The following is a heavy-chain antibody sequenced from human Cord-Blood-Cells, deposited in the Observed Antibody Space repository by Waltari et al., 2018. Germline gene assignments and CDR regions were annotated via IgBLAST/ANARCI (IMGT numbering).Heavy chain of an antibody. CDR3: ARANGGLGSFDY. D-gene: IGHD3-10*01. V-gene: IGHV3-74*01. J-gene: IGHJ4*02. CDR2: INSDGSST. CDR1: GFTFSRYW. Sequence: EVQLVESGGGLVQPGGSLRLSCAASGFTFSRYWMHWARQAPGKGLVWVSRINSDGSSTSYADSVKGRFTISIDNAKNTLYLQMNSLRAEDTAVYYCARANGGLGSFDYWGQGTLVTVSS.